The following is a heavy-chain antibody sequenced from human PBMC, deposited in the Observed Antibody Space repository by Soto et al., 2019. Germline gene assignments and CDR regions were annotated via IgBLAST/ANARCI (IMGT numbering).Heavy chain of an antibody. CDR3: ARVGRSVVTTILDY. J-gene: IGHJ4*02. D-gene: IGHD5-12*01. CDR2: IYYSGST. CDR1: GGSISSGGYY. V-gene: IGHV4-31*03. Sequence: QVQLQESGPGLVKPSQTLSLTCTVSGGSISSGGYYWSWIRQHPGKGLEWIGYIYYSGSTYYNPSLKSRVTISVDTSKNQFSLKLSSVTAADTAVYCCARVGRSVVTTILDYWGQGTLVTVSS.